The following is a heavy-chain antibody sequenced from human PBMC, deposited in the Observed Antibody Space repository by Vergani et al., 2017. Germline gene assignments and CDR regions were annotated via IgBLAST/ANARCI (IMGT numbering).Heavy chain of an antibody. CDR2: ISYDGSNK. V-gene: IGHV3-30*18. CDR1: GFTFSSYG. D-gene: IGHD6-13*01. CDR3: AKERVGYSSSWYCSWYCEL. Sequence: QVQLVESGGGVVQPGRSLRLSCAASGFTFSSYGMHWVRQAPGKGLEWVAVISYDGSNKYYADSVKGRFTISRDNSKKTLYLEMYSLRAEDTAVYYCAKERVGYSSSWYCSWYCELWGRGTLVTVSS. J-gene: IGHJ2*01.